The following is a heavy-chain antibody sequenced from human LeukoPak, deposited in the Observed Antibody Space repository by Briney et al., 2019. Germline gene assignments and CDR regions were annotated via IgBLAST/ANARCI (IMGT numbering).Heavy chain of an antibody. V-gene: IGHV3-30*02. CDR2: IRYDESDK. J-gene: IGHJ4*02. CDR1: GFGVHTFA. CDR3: ARERLGLRYFDRYFDY. Sequence: GGSLRLSCAVSGFGVHTFAMSWVRQAPGKGLEWLAFIRYDESDKYYADSVRGRFTISGDNAKNTLYLQMNSLRAEDTAVYYCARERLGLRYFDRYFDYWGQGTLVTVSS. D-gene: IGHD3-9*01.